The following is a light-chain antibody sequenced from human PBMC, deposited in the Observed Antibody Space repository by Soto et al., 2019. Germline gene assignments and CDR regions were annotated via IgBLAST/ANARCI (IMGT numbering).Light chain of an antibody. CDR2: GNS. V-gene: IGLV1-40*01. CDR1: SSNIGAGYD. Sequence: QSVLTQPPSVSGAPGQRVTISCTGSSSNIGAGYDVHWYQQLPGTAPKLLIYGNSNRPSGVPDRLSGSKSGTSASLAITGIQAEDEADYYCQSYDRSLSGAVFGGGTQLTVL. CDR3: QSYDRSLSGAV. J-gene: IGLJ7*01.